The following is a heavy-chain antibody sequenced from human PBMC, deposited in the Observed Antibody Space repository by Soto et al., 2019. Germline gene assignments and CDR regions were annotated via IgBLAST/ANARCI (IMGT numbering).Heavy chain of an antibody. CDR1: GGSISSGGYY. CDR3: ASGLGIAAEVDY. V-gene: IGHV4-31*02. Sequence: SETLSLTCTVSGGSISSGGYYWSWIRQHPGKGLEWIGYIYYSGSTYYNPSLKSRVTISVDTSKNQFSLKLSSVTAADTAVYYCASGLGIAAEVDYWGQGTLVTVSS. J-gene: IGHJ4*02. D-gene: IGHD6-13*01. CDR2: IYYSGST.